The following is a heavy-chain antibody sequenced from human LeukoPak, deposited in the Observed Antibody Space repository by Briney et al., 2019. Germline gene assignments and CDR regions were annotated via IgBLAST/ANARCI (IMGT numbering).Heavy chain of an antibody. J-gene: IGHJ3*02. Sequence: ASVKVSCKASGFTFSTSAMQWVRQARGQRLECIGWIAVGNGHTNYAQKFQERVSITRGMSTTTAYMELSNLRSEDTAVYYCAATGSETDAFDIWGQGTMVTVSS. V-gene: IGHV1-58*02. CDR1: GFTFSTSA. CDR2: IAVGNGHT. D-gene: IGHD6-25*01. CDR3: AATGSETDAFDI.